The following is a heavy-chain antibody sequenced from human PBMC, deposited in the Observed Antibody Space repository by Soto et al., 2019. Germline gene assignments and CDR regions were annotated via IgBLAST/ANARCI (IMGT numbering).Heavy chain of an antibody. Sequence: DVQLVESGGGLVQPGRSLRLSCAASGFTFDDYAMHWVRQAPGKGLEWVSGISWNSGSIGYADSVKGRFTISRDNAKNSLYLQMNSLRAEDTALYYCAKARNWGHFDYWGQGTLVTVSS. D-gene: IGHD7-27*01. CDR2: ISWNSGSI. CDR3: AKARNWGHFDY. J-gene: IGHJ4*02. V-gene: IGHV3-9*01. CDR1: GFTFDDYA.